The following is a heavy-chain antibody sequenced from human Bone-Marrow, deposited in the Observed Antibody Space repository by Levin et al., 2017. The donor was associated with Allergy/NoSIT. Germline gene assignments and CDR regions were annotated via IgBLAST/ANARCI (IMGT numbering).Heavy chain of an antibody. CDR3: AKGLDSSGWPYFDY. V-gene: IGHV3-23*01. CDR2: ISGSGGST. CDR1: GFTFSSFA. Sequence: LTGGSLRLSCAASGFTFSSFAMSWVRQAPGKGLEWVSAISGSGGSTYYADSVKGRFTISRDNSKNTLNLQMNSLRAEDTALYYCAKGLDSSGWPYFDYWGQGTLVTVSS. J-gene: IGHJ4*02. D-gene: IGHD6-19*01.